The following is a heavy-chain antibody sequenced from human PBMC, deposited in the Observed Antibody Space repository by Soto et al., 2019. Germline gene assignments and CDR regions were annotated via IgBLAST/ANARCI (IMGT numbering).Heavy chain of an antibody. Sequence: ASVKVSCKASGYTFTSYYIHWVRQAPGHGPEWMGMISPSSGGTDYAQKFQGRVTMTRDTSTSTVYMELSSLRSEDTAVYYRTRSIITTAGTDAFDLWGQGPLVT. CDR3: TRSIITTAGTDAFDL. CDR2: ISPSSGGT. D-gene: IGHD6-13*01. J-gene: IGHJ3*01. V-gene: IGHV1-46*03. CDR1: GYTFTSYY.